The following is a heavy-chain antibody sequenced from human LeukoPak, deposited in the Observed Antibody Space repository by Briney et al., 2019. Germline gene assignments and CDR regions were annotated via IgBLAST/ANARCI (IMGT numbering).Heavy chain of an antibody. V-gene: IGHV3-11*04. Sequence: PGGSLRLSCAASGFTFSVYYMSWIRQAPGKGREWVSYISSSGSTIYYADSVKGRFTISRDNAKNSLYLQMNSLRAEDTAVYYCARKNYYDGSVAFDIWGQGTMVTAS. J-gene: IGHJ3*02. CDR2: ISSSGSTI. CDR1: GFTFSVYY. CDR3: ARKNYYDGSVAFDI. D-gene: IGHD3-22*01.